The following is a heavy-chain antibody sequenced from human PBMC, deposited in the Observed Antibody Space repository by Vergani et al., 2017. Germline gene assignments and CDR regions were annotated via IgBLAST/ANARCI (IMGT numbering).Heavy chain of an antibody. J-gene: IGHJ5*01. CDR2: ISPKTGDT. D-gene: IGHD1-26*01. V-gene: IGHV1-2*02. CDR1: ESTFSDYN. Sequence: QVQLVQSGAEVKKPGGSMKVSCQASESTFSDYNIHWVRQAPGQGLQWMGWISPKTGDTDYLQRFQDGVTMTRDASTKTVYLKMTRLTSDDTAIYYCAHSWNFGRRDWFDSWGPGTLVTVSS. CDR3: AHSWNFGRRDWFDS.